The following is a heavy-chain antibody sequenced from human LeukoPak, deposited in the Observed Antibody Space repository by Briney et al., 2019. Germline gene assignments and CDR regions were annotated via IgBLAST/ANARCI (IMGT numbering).Heavy chain of an antibody. CDR1: GGSFSGYY. Sequence: TSETLSLTCAVYGGSFSGYYWSWIRQPPGKGLEWIGEINHSGSTNYNPSLKSRVTISVDTSKNQFSLKLTSVTAADTAAYYCARGSVVGLGYWGQGTLVTVSS. V-gene: IGHV4-34*01. D-gene: IGHD3-16*01. CDR2: INHSGST. CDR3: ARGSVVGLGY. J-gene: IGHJ4*02.